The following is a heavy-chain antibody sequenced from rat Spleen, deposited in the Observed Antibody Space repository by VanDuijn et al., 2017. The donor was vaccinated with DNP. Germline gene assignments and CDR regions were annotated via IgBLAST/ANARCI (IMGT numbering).Heavy chain of an antibody. CDR2: MNGAGST. Sequence: EVQLQESGSGLVKPSQSLSLTCSVTGYSITSNYWGWIRKFPGNKLEWMGSMNGAGSTTYNPSLKSRISISRDTSKNQFFLQVDSVTSEDTATYYCAKWYFSTFFAMDVWGQGTSVTVSS. D-gene: IGHD1-8*01. V-gene: IGHV3-3*01. CDR3: AKWYFSTFFAMDV. J-gene: IGHJ4*01. CDR1: GYSITSNY.